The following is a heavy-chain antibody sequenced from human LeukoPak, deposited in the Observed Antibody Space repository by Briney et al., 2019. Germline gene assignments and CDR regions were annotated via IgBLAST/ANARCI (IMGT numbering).Heavy chain of an antibody. CDR2: ISDSGDNI. V-gene: IGHV3-23*01. CDR3: ARGKGPPNDAFDI. J-gene: IGHJ3*02. Sequence: GGSLRLSCAASGFTVSTYAMSWVRQAPGKGLKWVSVISDSGDNIHYADSVKGRFTISRDNAKNSLYLQMNSLRAEDTAVYYCARGKGPPNDAFDIWGQGTMVTVSS. CDR1: GFTVSTYA.